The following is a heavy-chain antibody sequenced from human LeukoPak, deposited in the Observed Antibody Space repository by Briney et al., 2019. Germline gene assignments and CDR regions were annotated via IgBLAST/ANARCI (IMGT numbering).Heavy chain of an antibody. V-gene: IGHV4-61*02. CDR3: ARDLWPIPLDY. CDR1: GGSISSSSYY. Sequence: SETLSLTCTVSGGSISSSSYYWSWIRQPAGKGLEWIGRIYTSGSTNYNPSLKSRVTMSVDTSKNQFSLKLSSVTAADTAVYYCARDLWPIPLDYWGQGTLVTVSS. CDR2: IYTSGST. J-gene: IGHJ4*02. D-gene: IGHD2/OR15-2a*01.